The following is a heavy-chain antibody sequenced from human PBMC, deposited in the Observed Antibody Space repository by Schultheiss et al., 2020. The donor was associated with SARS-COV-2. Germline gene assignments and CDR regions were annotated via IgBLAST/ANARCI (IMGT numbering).Heavy chain of an antibody. V-gene: IGHV3-53*01. CDR2: IYSGGST. Sequence: GGSLRLSCAASGFTVSSNYMSWVRKAPGKGLEWVSVIYSGGSTYYADSVKGRFTISRDDSKTTLYLQMNNLRAEDTAVYCCARERHVYFDFWGQGTLVNVSS. J-gene: IGHJ4*02. CDR3: ARERHVYFDF. CDR1: GFTVSSNY.